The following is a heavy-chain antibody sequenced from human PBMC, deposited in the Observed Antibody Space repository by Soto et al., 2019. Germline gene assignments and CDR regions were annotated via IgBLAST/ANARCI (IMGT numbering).Heavy chain of an antibody. V-gene: IGHV4-4*07. J-gene: IGHJ6*02. CDR2: IYTSGGT. CDR3: AGGDGYSYGSDYYGMDV. D-gene: IGHD5-18*01. Sequence: SETLSLTCTVSGGSISSYYWSWIRQPAGKGLEWIGRIYTSGGTNYNPSLKSRVTMSVDTSKNQFSLKLSSVTAADTAVYYCAGGDGYSYGSDYYGMDVWGQGTTVTVS. CDR1: GGSISSYY.